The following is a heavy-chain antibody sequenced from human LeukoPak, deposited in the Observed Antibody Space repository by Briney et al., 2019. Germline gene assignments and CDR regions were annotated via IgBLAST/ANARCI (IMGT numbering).Heavy chain of an antibody. V-gene: IGHV4-34*01. Sequence: SETLSLTCAVYGGSFSGYYWSWIRQPPGKGLEWIGDINHSGSTNYNPSLKSRVTISVDTSKNQFSLKLSSVTAADTAVYYCARVKDCSSTSCPRGGFDYWGQGTLVTVSS. D-gene: IGHD2-2*01. CDR1: GGSFSGYY. CDR2: INHSGST. CDR3: ARVKDCSSTSCPRGGFDY. J-gene: IGHJ4*02.